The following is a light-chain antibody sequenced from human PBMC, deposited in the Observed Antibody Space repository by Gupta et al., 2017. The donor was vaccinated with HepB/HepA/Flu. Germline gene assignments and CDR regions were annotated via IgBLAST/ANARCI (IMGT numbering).Light chain of an antibody. Sequence: QSVLTQPSSVSGATGQRVTIPCTGSSSNIGAGYDVHWYQQLPATTPKLLIYGNSNRPSWVPDRFSGSKSGTAASLAITGRQAEDEADYYCQSYDNSLSVVFGGGTKLTVL. CDR3: QSYDNSLSVV. J-gene: IGLJ2*01. CDR1: SSNIGAGYD. V-gene: IGLV1-40*01. CDR2: GNS.